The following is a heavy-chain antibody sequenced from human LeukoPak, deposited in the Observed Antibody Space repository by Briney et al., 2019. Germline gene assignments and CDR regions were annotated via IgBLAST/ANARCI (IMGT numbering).Heavy chain of an antibody. CDR2: INSEMNLG. CDR3: ARGRGWYFDL. J-gene: IGHJ2*01. Sequence: PGGSLRLSCAASGFNFGSYAMNWVRQAPGKGLEWISHINSEMNLGDYADSVKGRFTISRDNAKHSVYLQMSSLRDEDTAVYYCARGRGWYFDLWGRGTLVTVSS. D-gene: IGHD3-10*01. CDR1: GFNFGSYA. V-gene: IGHV3-48*02.